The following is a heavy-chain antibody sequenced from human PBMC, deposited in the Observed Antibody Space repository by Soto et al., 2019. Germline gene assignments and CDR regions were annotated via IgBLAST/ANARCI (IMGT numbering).Heavy chain of an antibody. D-gene: IGHD2-15*01. CDR1: EFTFGSYA. J-gene: IGHJ6*02. Sequence: QLVESGGRGVQPGRSLRLSCEASEFTFGSYAMHWVRQAPGRGLEWVALISFDGRKEYYADSVKGRFIVSRDNSRSMVYLQMDSLRPDDTAIYYCARPIPRWSYHYGMDVWGQGTTVTVSS. CDR2: ISFDGRKE. CDR3: ARPIPRWSYHYGMDV. V-gene: IGHV3-30*03.